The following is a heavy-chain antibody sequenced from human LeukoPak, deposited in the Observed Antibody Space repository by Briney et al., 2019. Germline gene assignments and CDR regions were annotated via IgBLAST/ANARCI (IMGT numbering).Heavy chain of an antibody. Sequence: ASVKVSCKASGYTFSGYYMHWVRQAPGQGLEWMGRINPNSGGTNYAQKFQGRVTMTRDTSISTAYMELSRLRSDDTAVYYCARVPVGSWYSAQPFKLDYWGQGTLVTVSS. D-gene: IGHD6-13*01. CDR2: INPNSGGT. V-gene: IGHV1-2*06. CDR1: GYTFSGYY. J-gene: IGHJ4*02. CDR3: ARVPVGSWYSAQPFKLDY.